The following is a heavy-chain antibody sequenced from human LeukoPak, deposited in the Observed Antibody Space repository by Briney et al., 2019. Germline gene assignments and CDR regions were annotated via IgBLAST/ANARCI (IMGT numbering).Heavy chain of an antibody. Sequence: SSVTVSCKASGGTFSSYAVSWVRQAPGQGLEWMVGIIPIFGTANYAQKFQGRVTITADEYTSTDYLELRSLRSEATAVYYCARGRHSYDILNGYYFQIWFDPWGEGTLVTVSS. CDR1: GGTFSSYA. D-gene: IGHD3-9*01. J-gene: IGHJ5*02. CDR3: ARGRHSYDILNGYYFQIWFDP. V-gene: IGHV1-69*01. CDR2: IIPIFGTA.